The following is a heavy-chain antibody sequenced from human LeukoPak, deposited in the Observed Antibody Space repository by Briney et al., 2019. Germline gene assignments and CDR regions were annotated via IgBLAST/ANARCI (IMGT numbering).Heavy chain of an antibody. CDR3: ARVGQQLVYDYFDY. D-gene: IGHD6-13*01. CDR1: GDSITSYY. V-gene: IGHV4-59*01. Sequence: PSETLSLTCTVSGDSITSYYWSWIRQPPGKGLEWIGYIYYSGSTNYNPSLESRVTISVDTSKNHFSLKLSSVTAADTAVYYCARVGQQLVYDYFDYWGQGALVTVSS. J-gene: IGHJ4*02. CDR2: IYYSGST.